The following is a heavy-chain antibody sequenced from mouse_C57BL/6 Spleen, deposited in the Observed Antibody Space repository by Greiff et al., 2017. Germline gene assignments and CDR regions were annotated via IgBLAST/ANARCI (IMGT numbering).Heavy chain of an antibody. D-gene: IGHD2-3*01. Sequence: VQLQESGPGLVAPSQSLSITCTVSGFSLTSYGVHWVRQPPGKGLEWLVVIWSDGSTTYNSALKSRLSISKDNSKSQVFLKMNSLQTDDTAMYYTARHSDVGYYSFDYWGQGTTLTESS. J-gene: IGHJ2*01. CDR3: ARHSDVGYYSFDY. V-gene: IGHV2-6-1*01. CDR1: GFSLTSYG. CDR2: IWSDGST.